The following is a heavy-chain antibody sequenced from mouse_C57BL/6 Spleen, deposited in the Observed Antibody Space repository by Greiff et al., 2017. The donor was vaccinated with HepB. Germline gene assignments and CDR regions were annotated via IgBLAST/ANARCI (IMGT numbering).Heavy chain of an antibody. Sequence: VHVKQSGAELVKPGASVKLSCTASGFNIKDYYMHWVKQRTEQGLEWIGRIDPEDGETKYAPKFQGKATITADTSSNTAYLQLSSLTSEDTAVYYCARKKSNPLYAMDYWGQGTSVTVSS. CDR1: GFNIKDYY. CDR2: IDPEDGET. J-gene: IGHJ4*01. V-gene: IGHV14-2*01. CDR3: ARKKSNPLYAMDY. D-gene: IGHD2-5*01.